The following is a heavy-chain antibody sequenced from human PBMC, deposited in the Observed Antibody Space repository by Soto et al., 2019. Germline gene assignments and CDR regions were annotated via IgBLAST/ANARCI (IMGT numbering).Heavy chain of an antibody. CDR3: ARDPLYCSGGSCYAALDP. CDR1: GFTFSSYE. V-gene: IGHV3-48*03. CDR2: ISSSGSTI. D-gene: IGHD2-15*01. Sequence: GGSLRLSCAASGFTFSSYEMNWVRQAPGKGLEWVSYISSSGSTIYYADSVKGRFTISRDNAKNSLYLQMNSLRAEDTAVYYCARDPLYCSGGSCYAALDPWGQGTLVTVSS. J-gene: IGHJ5*02.